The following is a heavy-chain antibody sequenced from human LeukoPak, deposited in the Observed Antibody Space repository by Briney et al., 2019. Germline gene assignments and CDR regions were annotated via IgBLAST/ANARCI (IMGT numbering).Heavy chain of an antibody. CDR2: ISYDGSNK. Sequence: GGSLRLSCAASGFTFSSYGMHWVRQAPGKGLERVAVISYDGSNKYYADSVKGRFTISRDNSKNTLYLQMNSLRAEDTAVYYCAKVVHYDFWSGNDYWGQGTLVTVSS. CDR3: AKVVHYDFWSGNDY. CDR1: GFTFSSYG. D-gene: IGHD3-3*01. V-gene: IGHV3-30*18. J-gene: IGHJ4*02.